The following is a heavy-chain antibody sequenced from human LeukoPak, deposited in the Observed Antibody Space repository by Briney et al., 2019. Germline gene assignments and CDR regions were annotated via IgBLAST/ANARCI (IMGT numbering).Heavy chain of an antibody. Sequence: SVKVSCKASGYTFTSYDINWVRQAPGQGLEWMGGIIPIFGTANYAQKFQGRVTITADESTSTAYMELSSLRSEDTAVYYCARGPWSPPESYFDYWGQGTLVTVSS. CDR1: GYTFTSYD. V-gene: IGHV1-69*13. D-gene: IGHD2-8*02. J-gene: IGHJ4*02. CDR3: ARGPWSPPESYFDY. CDR2: IIPIFGTA.